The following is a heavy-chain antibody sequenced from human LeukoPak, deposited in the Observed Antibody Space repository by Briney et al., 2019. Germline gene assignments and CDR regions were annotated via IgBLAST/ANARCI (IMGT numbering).Heavy chain of an antibody. J-gene: IGHJ4*02. CDR1: GFTFSSYW. CDR2: IKQDGSEK. V-gene: IGHV3-7*01. Sequence: GGSLRLSCAASGFTFSSYWTSWVRQAPGKGLEWVANIKQDGSEKYYVDSVRGRFTISRDNAKNSLYLQMNSLRAEDTAVYYCARLGIAVAGTSDYWGQGTLVTVSS. CDR3: ARLGIAVAGTSDY. D-gene: IGHD6-19*01.